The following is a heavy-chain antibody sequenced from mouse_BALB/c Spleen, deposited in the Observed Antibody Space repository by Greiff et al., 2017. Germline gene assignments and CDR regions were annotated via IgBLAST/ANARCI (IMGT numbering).Heavy chain of an antibody. V-gene: IGHV2-9*02. CDR3: AREVRGPYMDY. J-gene: IGHJ2*01. CDR2: IWAGGST. Sequence: QVQLQQSGPGLVAPSQSLSITCTVSGFSLTSSGVHWVRQPPGKGLEWLGVIWAGGSTNYNSALMSRLSICTFNSKSQVFLKMNSLQTDDTAMYYCAREVRGPYMDYWGQGTTLTVAS. CDR1: GFSLTSSG. D-gene: IGHD2-1*01.